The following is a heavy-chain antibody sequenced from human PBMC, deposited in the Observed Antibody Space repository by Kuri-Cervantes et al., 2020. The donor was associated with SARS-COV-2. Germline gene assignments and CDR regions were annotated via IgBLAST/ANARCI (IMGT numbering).Heavy chain of an antibody. CDR3: ARAYGFLRYIYYMDI. V-gene: IGHV4-34*01. D-gene: IGHD4-17*01. J-gene: IGHJ6*03. Sequence: SETLSLTCTVYGGSFSGYSWFWIRQPPGKGLEWIGEIYHGGRTYYNPSLKGRVTISVDTSSKQFSLHLCSVTAADTAVYYCARAYGFLRYIYYMDIWGRGTTVTVSS. CDR2: IYHGGRT. CDR1: GGSFSGYS.